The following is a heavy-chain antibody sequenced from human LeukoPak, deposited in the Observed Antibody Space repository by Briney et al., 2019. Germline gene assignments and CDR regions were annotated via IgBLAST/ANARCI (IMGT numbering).Heavy chain of an antibody. V-gene: IGHV1-2*02. D-gene: IGHD6-13*01. Sequence: ASVKVSCKASGYTFTRYDINWVRQATGQGLEWMGWINPNSGGTNYAQKFQGRVTMTRDTSISTAYMELSRLRSDDTAVYYCARDLYSSSWPGGYWGQGTLVTVSS. CDR2: INPNSGGT. CDR1: GYTFTRYD. J-gene: IGHJ4*02. CDR3: ARDLYSSSWPGGY.